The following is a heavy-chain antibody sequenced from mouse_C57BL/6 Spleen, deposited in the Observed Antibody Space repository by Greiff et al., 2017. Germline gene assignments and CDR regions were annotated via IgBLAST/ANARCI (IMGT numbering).Heavy chain of an antibody. V-gene: IGHV1-47*01. CDR2: FHPYNDDT. Sequence: QVQLKESGAELVKPGASVKMSCKASGYTFTTYPIEWMKQNHGKSLEWIGNFHPYNDDTKYNEKFKGKATLTVEKSSSTVYLELSRLTSDDSAVYYCARGGKLLRCFDYWGQGTTLTVSS. J-gene: IGHJ2*01. CDR1: GYTFTTYP. D-gene: IGHD1-1*01. CDR3: ARGGKLLRCFDY.